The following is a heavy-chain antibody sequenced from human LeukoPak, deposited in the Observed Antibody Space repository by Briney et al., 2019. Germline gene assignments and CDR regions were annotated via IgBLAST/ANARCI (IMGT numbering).Heavy chain of an antibody. Sequence: ASVKDSCKASGYTFTGYYMQWVGPAPGKRLELTGWINTNCGGTIWEEKFQVRVTMTRDTSISTAYMDLSRLRSDDTAMYYCAKGTTVVPNFDYWGQGTLVTVSS. CDR3: AKGTTVVPNFDY. V-gene: IGHV1-2*02. CDR2: INTNCGGT. J-gene: IGHJ4*02. D-gene: IGHD4-11*01. CDR1: GYTFTGYY.